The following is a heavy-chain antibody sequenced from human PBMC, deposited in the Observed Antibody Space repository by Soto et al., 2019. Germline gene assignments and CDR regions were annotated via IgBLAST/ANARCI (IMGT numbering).Heavy chain of an antibody. CDR1: GYTFTSYA. V-gene: IGHV1-3*01. D-gene: IGHD3-3*01. CDR3: AREAGVLRFLEWSPFPMDV. CDR2: INAGNGNT. Sequence: ASVNVSFKASGYTFTSYAMHWVRQAPGQRLEGMGWINAGNGNTKYSQKFQGRVTITRDTSASTAYMELSSLRSEDTAVYYCAREAGVLRFLEWSPFPMDVWGQGTTVTVSS. J-gene: IGHJ6*02.